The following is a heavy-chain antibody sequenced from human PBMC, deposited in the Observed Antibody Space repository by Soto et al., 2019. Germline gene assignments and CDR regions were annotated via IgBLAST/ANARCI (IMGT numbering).Heavy chain of an antibody. CDR1: GFTFSSYG. V-gene: IGHV3-30*18. J-gene: IGHJ4*02. D-gene: IGHD2-15*01. CDR3: AKVPCSGASCYSDGGFDY. Sequence: QVQLVESGGGVVQPGRSLRLSCAASGFTFSSYGMHWVRQAPGKGLEWVAVISYDGSNKYYADSVKGRFTISRDNSKNTLYLQMNSLRAEDTAVYYCAKVPCSGASCYSDGGFDYWGQGTLVTVSS. CDR2: ISYDGSNK.